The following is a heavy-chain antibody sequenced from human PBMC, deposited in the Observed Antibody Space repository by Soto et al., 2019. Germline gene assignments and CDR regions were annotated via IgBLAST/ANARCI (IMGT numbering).Heavy chain of an antibody. J-gene: IGHJ5*02. CDR2: INPNSGGT. D-gene: IGHD3-10*01. Sequence: ASVKVSCKASGYTFTGYYMHWVRQVPGQGLEWMGWINPNSGGTNYAQKFQGRVTMTRDTSISTAYMELSRLRSDDTAVYYCARDADGSGSYYPYNWFDPWGQGTLVTVSS. CDR1: GYTFTGYY. CDR3: ARDADGSGSYYPYNWFDP. V-gene: IGHV1-2*02.